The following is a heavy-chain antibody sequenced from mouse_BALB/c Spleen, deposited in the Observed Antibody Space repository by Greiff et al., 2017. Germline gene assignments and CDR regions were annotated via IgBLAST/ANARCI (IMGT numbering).Heavy chain of an antibody. D-gene: IGHD2-2*01. CDR3: AGYGSGGSWFAY. J-gene: IGHJ3*01. CDR2: IWGGGST. CDR1: GFSLSRYS. V-gene: IGHV2-6-4*01. Sequence: VQVVESGPGLVAPSQSLSITCTVSGFSLSRYSVHWVRQPPGKGLEWLGMIWGGGSTDYNSALKSRLSISKDNSKSQVFLKMNSLQTDDTAMYYCAGYGSGGSWFAYWGQGTLVTVSA.